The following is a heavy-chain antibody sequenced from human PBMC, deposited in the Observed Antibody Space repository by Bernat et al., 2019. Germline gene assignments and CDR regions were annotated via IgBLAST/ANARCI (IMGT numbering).Heavy chain of an antibody. J-gene: IGHJ4*02. CDR1: GFTFSSHA. V-gene: IGHV3-23*04. Sequence: EVHLVESGGGLVQPGGSLKLSCAASGFTFSSHAMSWVRQAPGKGLHWVSAISASGGDSYYADTVKGRFTSSRDNSKNTLYLQMSSLRAEDTAIYYCTLFNYWGQGTLVTVSS. CDR2: ISASGGDS. CDR3: TLFNY.